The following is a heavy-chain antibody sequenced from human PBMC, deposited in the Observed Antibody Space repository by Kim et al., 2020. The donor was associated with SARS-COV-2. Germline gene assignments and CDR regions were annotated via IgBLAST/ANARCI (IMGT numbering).Heavy chain of an antibody. CDR2: IIPIFGTA. CDR1: GGTFSSYA. J-gene: IGHJ6*02. V-gene: IGHV1-69*13. D-gene: IGHD2-2*02. Sequence: SVKVSCKASGGTFSSYAISWVRQAPGQGLEWMGGIIPIFGTANYAQKFQGRVTITADESTSTAYMELSSLRSEDTAVYYCARDGEGVVPAAIPIPSYYYGMDVWGQGTTVTVSS. CDR3: ARDGEGVVPAAIPIPSYYYGMDV.